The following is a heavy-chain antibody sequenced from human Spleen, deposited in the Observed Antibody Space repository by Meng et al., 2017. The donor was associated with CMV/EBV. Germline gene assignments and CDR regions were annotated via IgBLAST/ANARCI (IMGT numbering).Heavy chain of an antibody. V-gene: IGHV1-2*02. Sequence: ASVKVSCKASGYTFTANYIHWVRQAPGQGLEWMGWINPSNGATNSARNLQGRVTMTRDTSISTAYMELSSLRSDDTAVYYCARDLSSPGFDLWGRGTLVTVSS. CDR3: ARDLSSPGFDL. J-gene: IGHJ2*01. CDR1: GYTFTANY. CDR2: INPSNGAT. D-gene: IGHD6-6*01.